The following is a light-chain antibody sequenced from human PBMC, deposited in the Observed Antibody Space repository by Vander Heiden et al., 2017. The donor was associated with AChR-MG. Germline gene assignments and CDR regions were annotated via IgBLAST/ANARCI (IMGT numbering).Light chain of an antibody. Sequence: QSALTPPRSVSGSPGQSVTISCTGTRRDVGVDNFVPWYQQHPGKAPKLLIYDVNKRPSGVPDRFSGSKSGNTASLTISGLQADDEADYYCCSYADSFTYVLFGGGTKLTVL. CDR2: DVN. V-gene: IGLV2-11*01. J-gene: IGLJ3*02. CDR3: CSYADSFTYVL. CDR1: RRDVGVDNF.